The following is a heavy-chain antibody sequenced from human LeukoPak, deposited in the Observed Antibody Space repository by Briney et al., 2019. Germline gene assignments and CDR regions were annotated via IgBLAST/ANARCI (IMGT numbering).Heavy chain of an antibody. Sequence: GGSLRLSCAASGFTFSSYAMSWVRQAPGKGLQWVATMSGSGVNTYYADSVKGRFTVSRDNSKSTVYFQMNSLRADDTAVYYCAKGGPTGSNYFDFWGQGTLVTVSS. D-gene: IGHD1-26*01. V-gene: IGHV3-23*01. CDR2: MSGSGVNT. CDR1: GFTFSSYA. CDR3: AKGGPTGSNYFDF. J-gene: IGHJ4*02.